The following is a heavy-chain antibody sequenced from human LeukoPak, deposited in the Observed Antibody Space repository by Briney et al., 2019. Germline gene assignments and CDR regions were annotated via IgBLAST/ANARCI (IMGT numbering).Heavy chain of an antibody. CDR2: INHSGST. V-gene: IGHV4-34*01. Sequence: SETLSLTCAVYGGSFSGYYWSWIRQPPGKGLEWIGEINHSGSTNYSPSLKSRVTISVDTSKNLFSLKLSSVTAADTAVYYCARRVTDIYYYYYYIDVWGKGTTVTVSS. D-gene: IGHD2-21*02. J-gene: IGHJ6*03. CDR3: ARRVTDIYYYYYYIDV. CDR1: GGSFSGYY.